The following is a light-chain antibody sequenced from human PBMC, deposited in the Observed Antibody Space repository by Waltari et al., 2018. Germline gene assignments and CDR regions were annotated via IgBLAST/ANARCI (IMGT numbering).Light chain of an antibody. CDR1: RSNIGAGYD. CDR2: GNN. J-gene: IGLJ3*02. V-gene: IGLV1-40*01. Sequence: QSVLTQPPSVSGAPGQRVTISCTGSRSNIGAGYDVHWYQQFPGTAPKLLIYGNNDRPSGVPDRFSGSKSDTSASLAISGLQADDEAEYHCQSYDNGLRGRVFGGGTKVTVL. CDR3: QSYDNGLRGRV.